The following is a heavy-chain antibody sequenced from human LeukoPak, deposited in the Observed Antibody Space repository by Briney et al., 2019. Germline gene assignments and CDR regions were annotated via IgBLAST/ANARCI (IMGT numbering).Heavy chain of an antibody. CDR3: ARSQDIVVVPAAIGYFDY. J-gene: IGHJ4*02. Sequence: GGSLRLSCAASGFTFSSYGIHWVRQAPGKGLEWVAVIWYDGSNKYYADSVKGRFTISRDNSKNTLYLQMNSLRAEDTAVYYCARSQDIVVVPAAIGYFDYWGQGTLVTVSS. V-gene: IGHV3-33*01. D-gene: IGHD2-2*02. CDR2: IWYDGSNK. CDR1: GFTFSSYG.